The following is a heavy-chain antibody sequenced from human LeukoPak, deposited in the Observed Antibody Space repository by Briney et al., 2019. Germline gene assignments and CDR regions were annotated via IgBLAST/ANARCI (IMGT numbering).Heavy chain of an antibody. V-gene: IGHV3-33*01. CDR1: GFTFSRHG. CDR3: AQSGGIYYYYYGMDV. Sequence: QPGGSLRLSCAASGFTFSRHGMHWVRQAPGKGLEWVAVIWYDGTNKYYADSVKGRFTISRDNSKNTLYLQINSLRAEDTAVYYCAQSGGIYYYYYGMDVWGQGTTVTVSS. J-gene: IGHJ6*02. D-gene: IGHD2-15*01. CDR2: IWYDGTNK.